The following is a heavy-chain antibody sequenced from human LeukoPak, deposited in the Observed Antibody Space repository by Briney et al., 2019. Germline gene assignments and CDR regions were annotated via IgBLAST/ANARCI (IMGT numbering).Heavy chain of an antibody. CDR3: ARDWARNWNHDNYLDY. Sequence: GGSLRLSCAASGFTFSSYAMHWVRQAPGKGLEWVAVISYDGSNKYYADSVKGRFTISRDNSKNTLYLQMNSLRAEDTAVYYCARDWARNWNHDNYLDYWGQGTLVTVSS. CDR2: ISYDGSNK. J-gene: IGHJ4*02. CDR1: GFTFSSYA. D-gene: IGHD1-1*01. V-gene: IGHV3-30*04.